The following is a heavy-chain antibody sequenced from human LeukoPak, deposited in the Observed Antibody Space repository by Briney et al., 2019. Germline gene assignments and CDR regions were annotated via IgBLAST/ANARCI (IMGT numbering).Heavy chain of an antibody. D-gene: IGHD6-19*01. Sequence: SVKVSCKASGGTFSSYTISWVRQAPGQGLEWMGRIIPILGIANYAQKFQGRVTITADKSTSTAYMELSRLRSDDTAVYYCARVRNRSVAGSPWAYWGQGTLVTVSS. V-gene: IGHV1-69*02. CDR3: ARVRNRSVAGSPWAY. CDR2: IIPILGIA. J-gene: IGHJ4*02. CDR1: GGTFSSYT.